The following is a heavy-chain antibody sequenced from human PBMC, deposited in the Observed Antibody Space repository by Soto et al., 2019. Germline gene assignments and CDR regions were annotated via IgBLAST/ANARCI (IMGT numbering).Heavy chain of an antibody. CDR3: GRGRAWGMVDLPGDC. V-gene: IGHV3-30-3*01. D-gene: IGHD3-16*01. Sequence: QVQLVESGGGVVQPGRSLRLSCAASGFTFSSYAMHWVRQAPGKGLEWVAVISYDGSNKYYADSVKGRFTISRDNSKNTLYLQLDSVRAEDTAVDYCGRGRAWGMVDLPGDCWGQGTLVTVSS. CDR1: GFTFSSYA. J-gene: IGHJ4*02. CDR2: ISYDGSNK.